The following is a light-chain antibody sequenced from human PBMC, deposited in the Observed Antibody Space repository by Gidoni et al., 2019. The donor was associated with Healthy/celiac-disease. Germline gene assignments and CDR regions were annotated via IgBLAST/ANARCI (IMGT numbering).Light chain of an antibody. Sequence: QSVLTQPPSLSEAPRQRVTISCSGSSSNIGNNAVNWYQQLQGKAPKLLIYYDDLLPSGVSDRFSGSKSGTSAALAISGLQSEDEADYYCAAWDDRLNGWVFGVGTKLTVL. V-gene: IGLV1-36*01. CDR2: YDD. J-gene: IGLJ3*02. CDR3: AAWDDRLNGWV. CDR1: SSNIGNNA.